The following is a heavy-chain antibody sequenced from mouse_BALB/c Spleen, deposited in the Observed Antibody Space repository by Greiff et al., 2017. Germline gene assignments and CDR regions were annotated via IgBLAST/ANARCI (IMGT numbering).Heavy chain of an antibody. Sequence: VQLKQSGAELVRPGALVKLSCKASGFNIKDYYMHWVKQRHEQGLEWIGWIDPENGNTIYDPKFQGKASITADTSSNTAYLQLSSLTSEDTAVYYCARDYYYGSSFRFAYWGQGTLVTVSA. CDR2: IDPENGNT. CDR1: GFNIKDYY. CDR3: ARDYYYGSSFRFAY. D-gene: IGHD1-1*01. J-gene: IGHJ3*01. V-gene: IGHV14-1*02.